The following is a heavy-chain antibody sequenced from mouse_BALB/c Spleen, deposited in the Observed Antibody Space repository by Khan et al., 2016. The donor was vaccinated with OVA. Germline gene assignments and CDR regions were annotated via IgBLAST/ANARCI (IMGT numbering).Heavy chain of an antibody. J-gene: IGHJ3*01. CDR1: GYSITSDYA. V-gene: IGHV3-2*02. CDR3: LRGRSY. CDR2: INYSGST. Sequence: EVKLLESGPGLVKPSQSLSLTCIVTGYSITSDYAWNWIRQFPGNRLEWMGYINYSGSTSKKPSHKSRMSITRDTTKKQIFIQLNSVTTEDTATYYCLRGRSYWGQGTLVTVSA.